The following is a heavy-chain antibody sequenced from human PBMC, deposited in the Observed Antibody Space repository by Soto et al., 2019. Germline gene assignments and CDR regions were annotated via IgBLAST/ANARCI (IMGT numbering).Heavy chain of an antibody. Sequence: PSETLSLTCAVSGGSISSSNWWNWVRQPPGKGLEWIGEIYHSGSTNYNPSLKSRVTISVDKSKNQFSLELSSVTAADTAVYYCARAPHNPSGSSYEFDYWGQGTLVTVS. CDR1: GGSISSSNW. J-gene: IGHJ4*02. D-gene: IGHD1-26*01. CDR3: ARAPHNPSGSSYEFDY. CDR2: IYHSGST. V-gene: IGHV4-4*02.